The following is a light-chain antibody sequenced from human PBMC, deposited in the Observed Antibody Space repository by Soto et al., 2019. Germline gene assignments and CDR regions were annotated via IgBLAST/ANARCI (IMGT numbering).Light chain of an antibody. J-gene: IGLJ2*01. CDR1: SSDVGGYNY. V-gene: IGLV2-8*01. Sequence: SALTQPPSASGSPVQSVTISCTGTSSDVGGYNYVSWYQQHPGKAPKLMIYEVNKRPSGVPDRFSGSKSGNTASLTVSGRQSEDEADYYCGSYADSNSVIFGGGTTLTVL. CDR2: EVN. CDR3: GSYADSNSVI.